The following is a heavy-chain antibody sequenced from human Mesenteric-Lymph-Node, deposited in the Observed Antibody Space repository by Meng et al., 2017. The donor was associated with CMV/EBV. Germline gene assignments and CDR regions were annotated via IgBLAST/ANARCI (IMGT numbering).Heavy chain of an antibody. CDR1: GFSFSSYG. D-gene: IGHD1-14*01. J-gene: IGHJ4*02. Sequence: GGSLRLSCAASGFSFSSYGMHWVRQAPGKGLEWVAFIRFDGSNTYYADSVNGRFTISRDNSKNTLYLQMNSLRPEDTAMYYCAQDTRWAPETQARWGQGTLVTVSS. V-gene: IGHV3-30*02. CDR3: AQDTRWAPETQAR. CDR2: IRFDGSNT.